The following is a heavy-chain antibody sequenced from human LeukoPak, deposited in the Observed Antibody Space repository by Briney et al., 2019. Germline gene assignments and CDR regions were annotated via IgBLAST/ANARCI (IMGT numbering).Heavy chain of an antibody. CDR1: GFTVSSHY. D-gene: IGHD6-13*01. V-gene: IGHV3-23*01. CDR2: ISGSGGST. J-gene: IGHJ4*02. CDR3: AKGSSRVDY. Sequence: GGSLRLSCAVSGFTVSSHYMTWVRQAPGKGLEWVSAISGSGGSTYYADSVKGRFTISRENSKNTLYLQMNSLRAEDTAVYYCAKGSSRVDYWGQGTLVTVSS.